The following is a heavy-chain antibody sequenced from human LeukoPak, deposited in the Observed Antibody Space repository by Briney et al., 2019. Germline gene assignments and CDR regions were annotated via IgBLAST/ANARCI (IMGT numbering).Heavy chain of an antibody. D-gene: IGHD4-11*01. V-gene: IGHV4-59*01. CDR1: GGSISSYY. CDR2: IYHSGST. CDR3: ARAEINDYSRY. Sequence: SETLSLTCTVSGGSISSYYWSWIRQPPGKGLEWIGYIYHSGSTKYNPSLKSRVTISVDTSKNQFSLKMSSVTAADTAVYYCARAEINDYSRYWGQGIPVIVSS. J-gene: IGHJ4*02.